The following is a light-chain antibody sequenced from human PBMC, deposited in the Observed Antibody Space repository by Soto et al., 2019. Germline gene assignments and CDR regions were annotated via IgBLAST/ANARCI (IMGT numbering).Light chain of an antibody. Sequence: SYELTQPPSVSVAPGKTARITCGGNNIGTKSVHWYQRKPGQAPVMIIYYDNDRPSGIPERFSGSNSENTATLTISRVEAGDEADYYCQVWDSSTDHRIFGGGTKVTVL. V-gene: IGLV3-21*01. J-gene: IGLJ2*01. CDR1: NIGTKS. CDR3: QVWDSSTDHRI. CDR2: YDN.